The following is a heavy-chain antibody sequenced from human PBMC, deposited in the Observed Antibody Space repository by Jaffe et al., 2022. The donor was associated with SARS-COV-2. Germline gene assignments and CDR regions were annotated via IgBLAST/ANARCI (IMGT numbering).Heavy chain of an antibody. CDR2: ISYDGSNK. J-gene: IGHJ6*02. V-gene: IGHV3-30*03. CDR1: GFTFSSYG. Sequence: QVQLVESGGGVVQPGRSLRLSCAASGFTFSSYGMHWVRQAPGKGLEWVAVISYDGSNKYYADSVKGRFTISRDNSKNTLYLQMNSLRAEDTAVYYCARAPQWLRYYYYYYGMDVWGQGTTVTVSS. D-gene: IGHD5-12*01. CDR3: ARAPQWLRYYYYYYGMDV.